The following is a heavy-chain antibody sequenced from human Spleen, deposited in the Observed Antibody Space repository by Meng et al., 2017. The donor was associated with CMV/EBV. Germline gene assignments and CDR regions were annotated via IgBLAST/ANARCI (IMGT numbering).Heavy chain of an antibody. CDR1: SSYY. V-gene: IGHV4-39*07. D-gene: IGHD3-3*01. CDR2: VYYSGST. CDR3: ARDVTRDYDFWSAYYRGWFDP. J-gene: IGHJ5*02. Sequence: SSYYWGWIRQPPGKGLEWIGSVYYSGSTYYNPSLKSRVTMSVDTSKNHFSLRLSSVTAADTAVYYCARDVTRDYDFWSAYYRGWFDPWGQGTLVTVSS.